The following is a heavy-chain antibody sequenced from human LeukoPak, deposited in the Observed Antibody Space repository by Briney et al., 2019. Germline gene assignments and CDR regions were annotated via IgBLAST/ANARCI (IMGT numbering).Heavy chain of an antibody. CDR2: ISGSGGST. Sequence: HSGGSLRLSCAASGFTFSSYAMSWVRQAPGKGLEWVSAISGSGGSTYYADSVKGRFTISRDNSKNTLYLQMNSLRAEDTAVYYCAKYKLYSDAAPDAFDIRGQGTMVTVSS. J-gene: IGHJ3*02. CDR3: AKYKLYSDAAPDAFDI. D-gene: IGHD2-8*01. V-gene: IGHV3-23*01. CDR1: GFTFSSYA.